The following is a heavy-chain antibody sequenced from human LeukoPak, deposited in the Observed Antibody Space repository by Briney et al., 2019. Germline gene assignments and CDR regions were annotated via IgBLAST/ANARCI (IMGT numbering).Heavy chain of an antibody. D-gene: IGHD3-3*01. J-gene: IGHJ4*02. CDR2: IIPIFGTA. CDR1: GGTFSSYA. Sequence: VASVKVSCKASGGTFSSYAISWVRQAPGQGLEWMGGIIPIFGTANYAQKFQGRVTITADESTSTAYMELSSLRSEDTAVYYCARARYYDFWSGYHTPDYWGQGTLVTVSS. V-gene: IGHV1-69*13. CDR3: ARARYYDFWSGYHTPDY.